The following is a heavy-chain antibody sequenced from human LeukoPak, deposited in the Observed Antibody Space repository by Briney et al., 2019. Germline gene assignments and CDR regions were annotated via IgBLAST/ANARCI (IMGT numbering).Heavy chain of an antibody. CDR2: IRDDGSSE. CDR1: GFTFSNFA. CDR3: ATTLYDILTGTYGLDV. J-gene: IGHJ6*04. V-gene: IGHV3-30*02. Sequence: GGSLRLSCVTSGFTFSNFAMHWVRQAPGKGLEWVALIRDDGSSECSGDSMRGRFSVSRDNVKNTLYLQMNSLRAEDTAVYYCATTLYDILTGTYGLDVWGKGTTVIVSS. D-gene: IGHD3-9*01.